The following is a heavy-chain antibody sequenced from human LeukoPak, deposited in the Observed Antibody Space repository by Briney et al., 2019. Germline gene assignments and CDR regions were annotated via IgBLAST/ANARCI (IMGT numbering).Heavy chain of an antibody. CDR2: IYYSGST. CDR1: GGSISSSSYY. J-gene: IGHJ4*02. V-gene: IGHV4-39*07. Sequence: KPSETLSLTCTVSGGSISSSSYYWGWIRQPPGKGLEWIGSIYYSGSTYYNPSLKSRVTISVDTSKNQFSLKLSSVTAADTAVYYCARVRDESDSSGWYYFDYWGQGTLVTVSS. CDR3: ARVRDESDSSGWYYFDY. D-gene: IGHD6-19*01.